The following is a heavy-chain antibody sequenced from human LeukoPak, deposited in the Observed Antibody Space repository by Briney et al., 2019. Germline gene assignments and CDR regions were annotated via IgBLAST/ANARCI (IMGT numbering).Heavy chain of an antibody. CDR1: GYTFTGYY. J-gene: IGHJ5*02. V-gene: IGHV1-2*02. CDR3: ARDFRAAMVSDWFDP. D-gene: IGHD5-18*01. CDR2: INPNSGGT. Sequence: GASVKVSCKASGYTFTGYYMHWVRQAPGQGLEWMGWINPNSGGTNYAQKFQGRVTMTRDTPISTAYMELSRLRSDDTAVYYCARDFRAAMVSDWFDPWGQGTLVTVSS.